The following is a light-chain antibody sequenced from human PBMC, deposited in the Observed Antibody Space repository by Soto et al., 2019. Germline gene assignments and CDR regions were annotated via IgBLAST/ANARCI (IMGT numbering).Light chain of an antibody. J-gene: IGLJ2*01. V-gene: IGLV1-40*01. CDR3: QSYDSSLRV. Sequence: QSVLTQRPSVSGAPGQRVTISCTGSSSNIGAGYDVHWYQQLPGTAPKLLIYGNSNRPSGVPDRFAGSKSGTSASLAITGLQDEDEADYYCQSYDSSLRVFGGGTKLTVL. CDR1: SSNIGAGYD. CDR2: GNS.